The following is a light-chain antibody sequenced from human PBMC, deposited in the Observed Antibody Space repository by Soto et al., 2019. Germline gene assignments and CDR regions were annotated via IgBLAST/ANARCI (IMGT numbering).Light chain of an antibody. CDR3: SSYTSSLTRV. CDR1: SSDVGGYNY. CDR2: DVS. J-gene: IGLJ1*01. Sequence: QSVLTQPASVSGSPGQSITISCTGTSSDVGGYNYVSWYQQHPGKAPKLMIYDVSNRPSGVSNRFSGSKSGNTASLTISGLQAEDEADYYCSSYTSSLTRVFGTGTKVTVL. V-gene: IGLV2-14*01.